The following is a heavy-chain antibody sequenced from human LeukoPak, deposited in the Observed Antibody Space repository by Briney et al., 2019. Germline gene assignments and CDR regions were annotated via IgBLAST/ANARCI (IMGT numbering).Heavy chain of an antibody. CDR1: GFTFSSYS. CDR2: ISSSSSYI. CDR3: ARVDYDILTGLIVFFDY. Sequence: PGGSLRLSCAASGFTFSSYSMNWVRQAPGKGLEWVSSISSSSSYIYYADSVKGRFTISRDNAKNSLYLQMNSLRAEDTAVYYCARVDYDILTGLIVFFDYWGQGTLVTVSS. V-gene: IGHV3-21*01. J-gene: IGHJ4*02. D-gene: IGHD3-9*01.